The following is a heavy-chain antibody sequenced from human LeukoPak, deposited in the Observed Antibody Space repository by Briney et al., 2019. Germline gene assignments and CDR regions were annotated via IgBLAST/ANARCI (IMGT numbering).Heavy chain of an antibody. CDR3: AKYQSGLLRGVHFDY. Sequence: GGSLSLSCAASGFTFSSYAMSWVRHAPGKGLEWLSVSSGSSGSTYYADSVKGRFTISRDNSKNTLYLQMNSLRAEDTAVYYCAKYQSGLLRGVHFDYWGQGTLVTVSS. D-gene: IGHD2-2*01. CDR2: SSGSSGST. J-gene: IGHJ4*02. V-gene: IGHV3-23*01. CDR1: GFTFSSYA.